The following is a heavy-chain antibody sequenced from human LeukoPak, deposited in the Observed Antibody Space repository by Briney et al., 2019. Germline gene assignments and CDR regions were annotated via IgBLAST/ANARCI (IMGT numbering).Heavy chain of an antibody. CDR3: ATRATTPTEYIEH. V-gene: IGHV3-23*01. CDR2: ITPSGATT. Sequence: PVGSLRHSPADSRFTFLASIACWFRQAPGKGLEWVSTITPSGATTYYADSVNGRFTISRDNSRNTLHLQMRSLRVEDTASYNCATRATTPTEYIEHWGERTPVTASS. CDR1: RFTFLASIA. D-gene: IGHD5-24*01. J-gene: IGHJ4*02.